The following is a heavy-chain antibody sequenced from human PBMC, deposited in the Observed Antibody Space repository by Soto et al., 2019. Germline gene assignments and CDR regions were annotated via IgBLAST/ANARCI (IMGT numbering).Heavy chain of an antibody. V-gene: IGHV1-3*01. CDR1: GYTFTSYA. CDR2: INAGNGNT. J-gene: IGHJ5*02. Sequence: ASVKVSCKASGYTFTSYAMHWVRQAPGQRLEWMGWINAGNGNTKYSQKFQGRVTITRDTSASTAYMELSSLRSEDTAVYYCARDKRDNWNDVVWFDPWGQGTLVTVSS. D-gene: IGHD1-1*01. CDR3: ARDKRDNWNDVVWFDP.